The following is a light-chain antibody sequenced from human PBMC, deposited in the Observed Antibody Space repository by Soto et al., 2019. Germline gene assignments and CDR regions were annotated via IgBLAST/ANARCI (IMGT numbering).Light chain of an antibody. CDR1: QSISSW. V-gene: IGKV1-5*01. CDR2: DVS. CDR3: QQRSNWPLP. Sequence: DIQMTQSPSSLSASVGDRVTITCRASQSISSWLAGYQQKPGKAPKLLIYDVSSLESGVPSRFSGSGSGTEFTLTISSLEPEDFAVYYSQQRSNWPLPFGQGTKV. J-gene: IGKJ1*01.